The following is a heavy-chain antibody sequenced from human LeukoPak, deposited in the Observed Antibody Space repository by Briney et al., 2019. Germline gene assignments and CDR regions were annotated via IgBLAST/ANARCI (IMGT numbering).Heavy chain of an antibody. D-gene: IGHD3-22*01. J-gene: IGHJ4*02. CDR2: ISGSGGST. CDR3: AKASAMIVVVSKHFDY. V-gene: IGHV3-23*01. CDR1: GFTFSSYG. Sequence: GGSLRLSCAASGFTFSSYGVSWVRQAPGKGLEWVSAISGSGGSTYYADSVKGRFTISGDNSKNTLYLQMNSLRAEDTAVYYCAKASAMIVVVSKHFDYWGQGTLVTVSS.